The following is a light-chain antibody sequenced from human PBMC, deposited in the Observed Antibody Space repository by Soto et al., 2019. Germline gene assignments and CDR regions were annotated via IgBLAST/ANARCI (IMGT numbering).Light chain of an antibody. CDR2: AAS. CDR1: QSISSY. Sequence: DIQMTQSPSSLSASVGYRVTITCRASQSISSYLNWYQQKPGKALKLLIYAASSLQSGVPSRFSGSGSGTDFTLTISSLQPEDFATYYCQQSYSTPYTFGQGTKLEIK. V-gene: IGKV1-39*01. J-gene: IGKJ2*01. CDR3: QQSYSTPYT.